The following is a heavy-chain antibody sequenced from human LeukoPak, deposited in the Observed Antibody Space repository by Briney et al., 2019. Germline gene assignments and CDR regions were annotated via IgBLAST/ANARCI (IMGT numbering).Heavy chain of an antibody. CDR2: ISGSGGST. J-gene: IGHJ6*03. V-gene: IGHV3-23*01. D-gene: IGHD6-19*01. CDR3: AKDSYSSGWSHYYYYMDV. CDR1: GFTFSSYA. Sequence: GGSLRLSCAASGFTFSSYAMSWVRQAPGKGLEWVSAISGSGGSTYYADSVKGRFTISRDNSKNTLYLQMNSLRAADTAVYYCAKDSYSSGWSHYYYYMDVWGKGTTVTVSS.